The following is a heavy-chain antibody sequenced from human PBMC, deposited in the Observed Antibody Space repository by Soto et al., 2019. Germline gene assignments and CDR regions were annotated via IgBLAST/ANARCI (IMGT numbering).Heavy chain of an antibody. Sequence: PSETLSLTCTVSGGSISSNFWNWIRQPPGKGLEWIGYVYSSGTTNYNPSLKSRVTILLDTSRNQFSLKLSSVTATDTAVYYCARSIGNWFDPWGQGSLVTVSS. D-gene: IGHD1-26*01. CDR3: ARSIGNWFDP. V-gene: IGHV4-59*08. CDR2: VYSSGTT. CDR1: GGSISSNF. J-gene: IGHJ5*02.